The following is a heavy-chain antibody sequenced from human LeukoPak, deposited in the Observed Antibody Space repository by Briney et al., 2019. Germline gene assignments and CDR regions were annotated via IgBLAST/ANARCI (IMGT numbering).Heavy chain of an antibody. J-gene: IGHJ4*02. D-gene: IGHD6-13*01. CDR3: ARRGLAAAGKDYYYFDY. V-gene: IGHV1-3*01. CDR1: GYTFTSYA. CDR2: INAGNGNT. Sequence: ASVKVSCKASGYTFTSYAMHWVRQAPGQRLEWMGWINAGNGNTKYSQKFQGRVTITRDTSASTAYMELSSLRSEDTAVYYCARRGLAAAGKDYYYFDYWGQGTLVTVSS.